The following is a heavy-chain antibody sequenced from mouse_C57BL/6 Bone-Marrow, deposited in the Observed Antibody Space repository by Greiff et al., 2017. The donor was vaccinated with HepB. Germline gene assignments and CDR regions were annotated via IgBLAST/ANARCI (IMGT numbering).Heavy chain of an antibody. D-gene: IGHD1-1*01. CDR3: VFITTVVAPRYFDY. J-gene: IGHJ2*01. Sequence: VKLVESGPELVKPGASVKISCKASGYAFSSSWMNWVKQRPGKGLEWIGRIYPGDGDTNYNGKFKGKATLTADKSSSTAYMQLSSLTSEDSAVYFCVFITTVVAPRYFDYWGQGTTLTVSS. CDR2: IYPGDGDT. CDR1: GYAFSSSW. V-gene: IGHV1-82*01.